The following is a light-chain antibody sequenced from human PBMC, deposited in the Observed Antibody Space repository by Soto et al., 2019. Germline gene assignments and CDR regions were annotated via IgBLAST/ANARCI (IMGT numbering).Light chain of an antibody. CDR2: QVS. V-gene: IGKV2-30*01. CDR1: QGLVYSDGNTY. J-gene: IGKJ2*01. Sequence: DVVMTQSPVSLPVTLGQPASISCRSSQGLVYSDGNTYLSWFHQRPDQSPRRLIYQVSNRDSGVPDRFSGSGSGTDFTLMISRVEAEDFGVYYCLQGTHWPYTFGQGTKLEIK. CDR3: LQGTHWPYT.